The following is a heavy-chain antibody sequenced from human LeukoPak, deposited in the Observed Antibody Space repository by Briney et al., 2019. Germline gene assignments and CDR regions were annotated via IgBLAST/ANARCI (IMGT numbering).Heavy chain of an antibody. CDR2: ISGNGGST. CDR1: KFNFNKFG. CDR3: AKDPNGDYIGTFDI. D-gene: IGHD4-17*01. J-gene: IGHJ3*02. Sequence: GGSLRLSCAPSKFNFNKFGMTWVSQAQGKGMGWVSSISGNGGSTQYADSVQGRFAISRDNSKNTLYLQINSLRAEDTAVYYCAKDPNGDYIGTFDIWGQGTMVTVSS. V-gene: IGHV3-23*01.